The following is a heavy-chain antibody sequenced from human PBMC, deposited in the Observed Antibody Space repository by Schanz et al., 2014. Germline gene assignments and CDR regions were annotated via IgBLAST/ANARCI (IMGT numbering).Heavy chain of an antibody. CDR3: ARHPPGKQLLDGGFDP. V-gene: IGHV4-59*08. Sequence: QVQLQESGPGLVKPSETLSLTCTVSGGSISNYYWGWIRQPPGKGLEWIGYIHYSGSSNYNPSLKSRVTISEDTSKHHSPRTLGYVTAADTAVYYCARHPPGKQLLDGGFDPWGQGALATVSS. D-gene: IGHD2-21*01. CDR2: IHYSGSS. J-gene: IGHJ5*02. CDR1: GGSISNYY.